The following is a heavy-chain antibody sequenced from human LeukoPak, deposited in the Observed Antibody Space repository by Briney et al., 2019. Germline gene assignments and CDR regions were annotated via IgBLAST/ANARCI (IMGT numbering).Heavy chain of an antibody. CDR1: GFTFSNAW. J-gene: IGHJ4*02. D-gene: IGHD4-17*01. V-gene: IGHV3-15*01. CDR2: IKSKTDGGTT. CDR3: ATEYYGAYNY. Sequence: GGSLRLSCAASGFTFSNAWMSWVRQAPGKGLEWVGRIKSKTDGGTTDYAAPVKGRFTISRDDSKDTLYLQMNSLNTEDIAVYYCATEYYGAYNYWGQGILVTVSS.